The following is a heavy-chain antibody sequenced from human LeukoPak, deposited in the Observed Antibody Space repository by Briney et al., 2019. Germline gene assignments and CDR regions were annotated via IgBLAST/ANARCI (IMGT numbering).Heavy chain of an antibody. CDR3: ARVGIVAAEKGWFDP. J-gene: IGHJ5*02. V-gene: IGHV3-30*16. Sequence: GRSLRLSCAASGFTFSSYAMHWVRQAPGKGLEWVAVISYDGSNKYYADSVKGRFTISRDNSKNTLYLQMNSLRAEDTAVYYCARVGIVAAEKGWFDPWGQGTLVTVSS. CDR2: ISYDGSNK. CDR1: GFTFSSYA. D-gene: IGHD6-13*01.